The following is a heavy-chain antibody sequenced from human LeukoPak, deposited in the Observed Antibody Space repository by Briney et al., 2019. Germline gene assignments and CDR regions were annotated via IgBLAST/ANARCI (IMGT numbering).Heavy chain of an antibody. CDR3: ARVGGRIAALDY. J-gene: IGHJ4*02. Sequence: PSETLSLTCTVSGGSISSGGYYWSWIRQPPGKGLEWIGYIYHSGSTYYNPSLKSRVTISVDRSKNQFSLKLSSVTAADTAVYYCARVGGRIAALDYWGQGTLVTVSS. CDR2: IYHSGST. D-gene: IGHD6-6*01. CDR1: GGSISSGGYY. V-gene: IGHV4-30-2*01.